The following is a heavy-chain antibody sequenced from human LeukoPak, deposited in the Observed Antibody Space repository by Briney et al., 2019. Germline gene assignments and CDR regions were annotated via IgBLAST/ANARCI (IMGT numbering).Heavy chain of an antibody. CDR2: ISSPATV. V-gene: IGHV3-11*04. D-gene: IGHD2-21*01. J-gene: IGHJ2*01. CDR3: ARVSKSICFDL. Sequence: PGGSLRLSCAASGFTFSDYYMSRIRQAPGKGLEWISYISSPATVFYAGSVKGRFTISRDNVLNSLSLEMTSLRAEDTAVYYCARVSKSICFDLWGRGTLVTVSS. CDR1: GFTFSDYY.